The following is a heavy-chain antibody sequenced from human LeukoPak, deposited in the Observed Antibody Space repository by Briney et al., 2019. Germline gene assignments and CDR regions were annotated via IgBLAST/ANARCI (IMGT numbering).Heavy chain of an antibody. Sequence: SETLSLTCTVSGGSISSGGYYWSWIRQHPGKGLEWIGYIYYSGSTYYNPSLKSRITISVDTSKNQFSLKLSSVTAADTAVYYCARGSQYYYDSVGYYSHDYWGQGTLVTVSS. CDR1: GGSISSGGYY. J-gene: IGHJ4*02. D-gene: IGHD3-22*01. CDR3: ARGSQYYYDSVGYYSHDY. V-gene: IGHV4-31*03. CDR2: IYYSGST.